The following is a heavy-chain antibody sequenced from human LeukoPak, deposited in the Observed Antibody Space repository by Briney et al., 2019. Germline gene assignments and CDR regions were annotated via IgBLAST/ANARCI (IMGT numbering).Heavy chain of an antibody. J-gene: IGHJ3*02. CDR3: VRGLFDSSSYRAFDI. V-gene: IGHV4-4*07. CDR2: IYTSGST. CDR1: GGSTSSHY. Sequence: SETLSLTCTVSGGSTSSHYWSWIRQPAGKGLEWIGRIYTSGSTNSNPSLKSRVTIPIDTSKNQFSLMLSSVTAADTAVYYCVRGLFDSSSYRAFDIWGQGTMVTVSS. D-gene: IGHD3-22*01.